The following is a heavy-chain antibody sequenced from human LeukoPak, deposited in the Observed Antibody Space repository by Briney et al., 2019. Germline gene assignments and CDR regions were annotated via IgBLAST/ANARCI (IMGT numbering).Heavy chain of an antibody. CDR2: ISTSGNT. V-gene: IGHV3-23*01. Sequence: GGSLRLSCIGSGFPLSKYAMNWVRQAPGKGLEWVSLISTSGNTHYADSVKGRFVISRDNSKNTLYLQMNVLRVEDTALYYCAREGGSGWYSGWFDPWGQGTLVTVSS. J-gene: IGHJ5*02. D-gene: IGHD6-19*01. CDR1: GFPLSKYA. CDR3: AREGGSGWYSGWFDP.